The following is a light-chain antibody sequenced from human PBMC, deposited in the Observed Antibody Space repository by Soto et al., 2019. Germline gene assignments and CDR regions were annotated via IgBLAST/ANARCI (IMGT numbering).Light chain of an antibody. CDR1: QSVSSN. V-gene: IGKV3-15*01. CDR3: QQYHNWPPGT. J-gene: IGKJ1*01. CDR2: GAS. Sequence: EIVMTQSPATLSVSPGERATLSCRASQSVSSNLAWYQQKPGQTPRLLIYGASTRATGIPARFSGSGSGTEFTLTISSLQSGDFAVYYCQQYHNWPPGTFGQGTKVVIK.